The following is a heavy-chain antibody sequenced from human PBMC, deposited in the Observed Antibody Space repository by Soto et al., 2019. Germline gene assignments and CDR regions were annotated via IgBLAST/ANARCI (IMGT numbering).Heavy chain of an antibody. Sequence: EVQLVETGGGLIQPGGSLRLSCAASGFTVSSNYMSWVRQAPGKGLEWVSVIYSGGSTYYADSVKGRFTISRDNSMHTLYLQMHRLRAADPSVYYCARDWIPLHYYDSSGYDYNYYYYGMYVWGQGTTVTFSS. CDR3: ARDWIPLHYYDSSGYDYNYYYYGMYV. CDR1: GFTVSSNY. J-gene: IGHJ6*02. V-gene: IGHV3-53*02. D-gene: IGHD3-22*01. CDR2: IYSGGST.